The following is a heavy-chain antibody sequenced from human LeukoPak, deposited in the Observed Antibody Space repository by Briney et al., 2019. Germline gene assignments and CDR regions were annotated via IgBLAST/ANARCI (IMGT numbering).Heavy chain of an antibody. CDR3: ARDPKGQQLDDWFDP. CDR1: GGTFSSYA. J-gene: IGHJ5*02. V-gene: IGHV1-69*04. CDR2: IIPILGIA. D-gene: IGHD6-13*01. Sequence: SVKVSCKASGGTFSSYAISWVRQAPGQGLEWMGRIIPILGIANYAQKLQGRVTITADKSTSTAYMELSSLRSEDTAVYYCARDPKGQQLDDWFDPWGQGTLVTVSS.